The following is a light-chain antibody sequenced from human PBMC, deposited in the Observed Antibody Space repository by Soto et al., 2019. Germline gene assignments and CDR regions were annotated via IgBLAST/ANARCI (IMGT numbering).Light chain of an antibody. CDR2: STS. CDR1: TGVVTSSHY. V-gene: IGLV7-43*01. Sequence: QTVVTQEPSLTVSPGGTVSLTCASNTGVVTSSHYANWFQQKPGQPPRALIYSTSNKHSWTPARISGSLLGGKAALTLSGVQPEDEADYYCLLFYGGPQPWVFGGGTKVTVL. CDR3: LLFYGGPQPWV. J-gene: IGLJ3*02.